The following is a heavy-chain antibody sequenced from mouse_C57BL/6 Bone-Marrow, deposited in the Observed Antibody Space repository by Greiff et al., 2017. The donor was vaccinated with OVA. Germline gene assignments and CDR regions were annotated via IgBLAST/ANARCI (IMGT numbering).Heavy chain of an antibody. CDR1: GFTFSDYY. D-gene: IGHD2-5*01. V-gene: IGHV5-16*01. J-gene: IGHJ1*03. CDR2: INYDGSST. CDR3: ARESNRWYFDV. Sequence: EVHLVESEGGLVQPGRSMKLSCTASGFTFSDYYMAWVRQVPEKGLEWVANINYDGSSTYYLDSLKSRFIISRDNAKNILYLQMSSLKSEDTATYYCARESNRWYFDVWGTGTTVTVSS.